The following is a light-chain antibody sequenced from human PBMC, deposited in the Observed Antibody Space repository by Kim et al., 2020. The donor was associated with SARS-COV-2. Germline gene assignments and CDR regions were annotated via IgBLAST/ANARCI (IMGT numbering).Light chain of an antibody. CDR2: SDN. CDR1: NSGMKD. Sequence: VAPGKTAKITCGGKNSGMKDVHWYRQRPGQAPVLVIHSDNDRPSGIPERISGFNSEDTATLTISGVEAGDEADYYCQVWDTNNNRGFGGGTQLTVL. J-gene: IGLJ2*01. CDR3: QVWDTNNNRG. V-gene: IGLV3-21*04.